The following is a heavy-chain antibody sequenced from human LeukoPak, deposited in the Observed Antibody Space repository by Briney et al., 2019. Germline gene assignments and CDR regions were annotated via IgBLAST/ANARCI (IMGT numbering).Heavy chain of an antibody. CDR1: GYVFRKYG. D-gene: IGHD1-20*01. V-gene: IGHV1-18*01. J-gene: IGHJ4*02. CDR2: ISAYNGNT. CDR3: ARGGWDNWNHKFDY. Sequence: GASVKVSCKASGYVFRKYGVAWLRQAPGQGLEWMGWISAYNGNTNYAQKLQGRVTMTTDTSTSTAYMELRSLRSDDTAVYYCARGGWDNWNHKFDYWGQGTLVTVSS.